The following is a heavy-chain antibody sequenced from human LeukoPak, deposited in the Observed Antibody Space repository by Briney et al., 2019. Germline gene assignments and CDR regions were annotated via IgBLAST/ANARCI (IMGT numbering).Heavy chain of an antibody. J-gene: IGHJ4*02. D-gene: IGHD1-26*01. CDR1: GFTFGAYA. CDR2: ISYDGNNE. V-gene: IGHV3-30*04. Sequence: SGGSLRLSCAASGFTFGAYAMHWVRQSPGKGLEWVALISYDGNNEWYADSVKGRFTVSRDNSKNTLYLQMNSLRVEDTAVYYCARGHPHGWELYLDYWGQGTLVTVSS. CDR3: ARGHPHGWELYLDY.